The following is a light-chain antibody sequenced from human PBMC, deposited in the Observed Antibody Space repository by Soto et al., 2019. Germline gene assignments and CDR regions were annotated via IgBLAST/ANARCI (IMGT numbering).Light chain of an antibody. V-gene: IGKV3-20*01. CDR2: GTS. CDR3: QQYGSSPYT. J-gene: IGKJ2*01. Sequence: PGTLSLSPGERATLSCRASQSVSSTYLAWYQQKPGQAPRLLIYGTSSRATGIPDRFSGSGSGTDFTLTISRLEPEDFAVYYCQQYGSSPYTFGQGTKLEIK. CDR1: QSVSSTY.